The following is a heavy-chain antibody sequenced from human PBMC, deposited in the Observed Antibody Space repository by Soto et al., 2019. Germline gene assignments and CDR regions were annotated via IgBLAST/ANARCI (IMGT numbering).Heavy chain of an antibody. CDR1: GFTFTTYG. Sequence: QVQLVESGGGVVQPGTSLRLSCAASGFTFTTYGMHWVRQAPGKGLEWVALIWHDGGQEYYADSVRGRFTISRDNYKNTLYLQMNSLRDEDTAVYYCARGFGAAVYVAHLDYWGQGIPVTVSS. J-gene: IGHJ4*02. CDR2: IWHDGGQE. D-gene: IGHD3-10*01. V-gene: IGHV3-33*01. CDR3: ARGFGAAVYVAHLDY.